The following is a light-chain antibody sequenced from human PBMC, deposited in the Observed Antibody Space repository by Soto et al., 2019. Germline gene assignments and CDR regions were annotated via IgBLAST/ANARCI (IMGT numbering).Light chain of an antibody. CDR2: AAS. J-gene: IGKJ1*01. CDR1: QSIGSNY. CDR3: QYGGA. Sequence: DIVLTQCPGTLSLSPGERATLSCRASQSIGSNYLAWYQQKPGQAPRLLIYAASRRATGIPDSFSGSGSGTDFTLTINRLRPEDFAVYYCQYGGAFGQGTKVEIK. V-gene: IGKV3-20*01.